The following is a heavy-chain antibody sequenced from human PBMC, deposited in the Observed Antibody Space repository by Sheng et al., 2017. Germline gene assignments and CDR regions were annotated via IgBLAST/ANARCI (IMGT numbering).Heavy chain of an antibody. D-gene: IGHD4-17*01. Sequence: EVQLVESGGGLVKPGGSLRLSCAASGFHLSVAIAXTGSARLQGRGWEWVSSISSSSSYIYYADSVKGRFTISRDQRQNXLYLXMNSLRAEDTAVYYCARDLSYGDFGGAFDIWGQGGTMVTVSS. CDR3: ARDLSYGDFGGAFDI. CDR1: GFHLSVAIA. J-gene: IGHJ3*02. CDR2: ISSSSSYI. V-gene: IGHV3-21*01.